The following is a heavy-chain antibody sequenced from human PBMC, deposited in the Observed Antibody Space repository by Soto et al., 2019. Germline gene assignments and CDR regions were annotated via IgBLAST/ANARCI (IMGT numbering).Heavy chain of an antibody. CDR2: ISYDGSNK. V-gene: IGHV3-30*03. J-gene: IGHJ4*02. CDR1: GFTFSSYG. CDR3: ARRTEGYFGY. Sequence: PGGSLRLSCAASGFTFSSYGMHWVRQAPGKGLEWVAVISYDGSNKYYADSVKGRFTISRDNSKNTLYLEMNSLRAEDTAVYYCARRTEGYFGYWGQGALVTVSS.